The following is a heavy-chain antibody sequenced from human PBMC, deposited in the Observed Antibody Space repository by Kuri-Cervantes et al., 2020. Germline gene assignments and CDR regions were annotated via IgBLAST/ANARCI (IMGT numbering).Heavy chain of an antibody. CDR3: AKSLITMIVVA. V-gene: IGHV3-23*01. CDR1: EFTFSSYA. Sequence: GGSLRLSCAASEFTFSSYAMHWVRQAPGKGLEWVSAISGSGGSTYYADSVKGRFTISRDNSKNTLYLQMNSLRAEDTAVYYCAKSLITMIVVAWGQGTLVTVSS. D-gene: IGHD3-22*01. J-gene: IGHJ5*02. CDR2: ISGSGGST.